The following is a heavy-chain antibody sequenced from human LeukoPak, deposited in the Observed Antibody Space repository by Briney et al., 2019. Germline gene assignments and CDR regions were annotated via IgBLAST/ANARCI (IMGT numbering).Heavy chain of an antibody. Sequence: SETLSLTCAVYGGSFSGYYWSCIPHPPGKGLEGIGEINHSGCTNYNPSLKSRVTISVDTSKNQFSLKLSSVTAADTAVYYCAGNMAIRGDDAFDIWGQGTMVTVSA. D-gene: IGHD2/OR15-2a*01. CDR2: INHSGCT. J-gene: IGHJ3*02. CDR1: GGSFSGYY. V-gene: IGHV4-34*01. CDR3: AGNMAIRGDDAFDI.